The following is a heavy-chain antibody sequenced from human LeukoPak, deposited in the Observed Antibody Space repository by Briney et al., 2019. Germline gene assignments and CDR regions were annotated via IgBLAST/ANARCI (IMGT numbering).Heavy chain of an antibody. CDR1: GFTFSTYG. CDR3: AKGLGYGSGSYLDY. CDR2: IRYDGSNK. Sequence: GGSLRLSCAASGFTFSTYGMHWVRQAPGKGLEWVAFIRYDGSNKYYADSVKGRFTISRDNSKNTLYLQMNSLRAEDTAVYYCAKGLGYGSGSYLDYWGQGTLVTVSS. D-gene: IGHD3-10*01. V-gene: IGHV3-30*02. J-gene: IGHJ4*02.